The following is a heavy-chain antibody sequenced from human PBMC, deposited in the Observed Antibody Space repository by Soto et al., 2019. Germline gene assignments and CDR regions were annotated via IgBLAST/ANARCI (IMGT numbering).Heavy chain of an antibody. D-gene: IGHD3-16*01. CDR1: GFTFSSYG. CDR3: AKDLTLGEEREGGMDV. CDR2: ISYDGSNK. J-gene: IGHJ6*02. Sequence: QVQLVESGGGVVQPGRSLRLSCAASGFTFSSYGMHWVRQAPGKGLEWVAVISYDGSNKYYADSVKGRFTISRDNSKNPLYLQMNSLRAEDTAVYYCAKDLTLGEEREGGMDVWGQGTTVTVSS. V-gene: IGHV3-30*18.